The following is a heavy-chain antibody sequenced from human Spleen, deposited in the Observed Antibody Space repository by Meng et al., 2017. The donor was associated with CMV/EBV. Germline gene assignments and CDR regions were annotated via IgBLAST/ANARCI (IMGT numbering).Heavy chain of an antibody. Sequence: GYYWSWIRQPPGKGLEWIGEINHSGSTNYNPSLKSRVTISVDTSKNQFSLKLSSVTAADTAVYYCARGRGTEGRYYYDSSGYRLDYWGQGTLVTVSS. V-gene: IGHV4-34*01. J-gene: IGHJ4*02. CDR3: ARGRGTEGRYYYDSSGYRLDY. CDR2: INHSGST. CDR1: GYY. D-gene: IGHD3-22*01.